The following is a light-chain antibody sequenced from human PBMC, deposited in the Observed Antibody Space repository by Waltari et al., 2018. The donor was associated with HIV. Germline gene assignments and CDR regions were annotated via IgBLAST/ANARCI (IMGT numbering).Light chain of an antibody. V-gene: IGLV3-25*02. CDR3: QSADPSGTVV. CDR1: ALSKQF. CDR2: EDT. Sequence: SYELTQSPSVSVSPGQTARIACSGDALSKQFVYWYRQKPGRAPVSVIFEDTKRSAGISARFSVSSAGTNATSTSDGVQAEEGGVVCCQSADPSGTVVFGGGT. J-gene: IGLJ3*02.